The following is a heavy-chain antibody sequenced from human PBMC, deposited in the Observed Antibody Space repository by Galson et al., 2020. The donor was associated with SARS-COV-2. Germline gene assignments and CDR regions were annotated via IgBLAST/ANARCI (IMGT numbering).Heavy chain of an antibody. Sequence: SGPTLVKPTQTLTLTCPFSGLSLSTRGVGVGWIRQPPGKALEWLALLYWDDDKRYSPSLKSRLTITKDTSKNQVVLTMTNMDPVDTATYYCAHRRTTMEPRWFDPWGQGTLVTVSS. D-gene: IGHD3-10*01. V-gene: IGHV2-5*02. CDR3: AHRRTTMEPRWFDP. J-gene: IGHJ5*02. CDR1: GLSLSTRGVG. CDR2: LYWDDDK.